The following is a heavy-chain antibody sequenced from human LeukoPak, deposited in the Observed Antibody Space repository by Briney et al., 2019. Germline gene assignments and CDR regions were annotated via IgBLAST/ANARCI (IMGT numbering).Heavy chain of an antibody. CDR1: GFTFSSYG. CDR3: ARRGTYYYDSSGSNDYYGMDV. V-gene: IGHV3-30*03. J-gene: IGHJ6*02. Sequence: GGSLRLSCAASGFTFSSYGMHWVRQAPGKGLEWVAVISYDGSNKYYADSVKGRFTISRDNSKNTLYLQMNSLRAEDTAVYYCARRGTYYYDSSGSNDYYGMDVWGQGTTVTVSS. D-gene: IGHD3-22*01. CDR2: ISYDGSNK.